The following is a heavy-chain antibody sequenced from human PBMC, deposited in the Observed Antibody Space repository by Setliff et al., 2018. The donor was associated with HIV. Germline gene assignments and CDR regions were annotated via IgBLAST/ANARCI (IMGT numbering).Heavy chain of an antibody. V-gene: IGHV3-33*03. D-gene: IGHD2-15*01. CDR3: AKSRMAYCSGGTCAENWFDS. CDR2: VWYDGGNT. Sequence: SCAASGFTFSSYGMHWVRQAPGKGLEWVAVVWYDGGNTHYADSVKGRFTVSRDNSKNTLYLQMDSPRPDDTAVYYCAKSRMAYCSGGTCAENWFDSWGQGTLVTVSS. J-gene: IGHJ5*01. CDR1: GFTFSSYG.